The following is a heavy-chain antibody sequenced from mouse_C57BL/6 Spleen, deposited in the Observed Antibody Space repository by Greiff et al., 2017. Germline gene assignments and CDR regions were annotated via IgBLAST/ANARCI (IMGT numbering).Heavy chain of an antibody. V-gene: IGHV1-53*01. J-gene: IGHJ4*01. CDR2: INPSNGGT. CDR3: ARPYYYGSPYYAMDY. D-gene: IGHD1-1*01. CDR1: GYTFTSYW. Sequence: VQLQQSGTELVKPGASVKLSCKASGYTFTSYWMHWVKQRPGQGLEWIGNINPSNGGTNYNEKFKSKATLTVDKSSSTAYMQLSSLTSEDSAVYYCARPYYYGSPYYAMDYWGQGTSVTVSS.